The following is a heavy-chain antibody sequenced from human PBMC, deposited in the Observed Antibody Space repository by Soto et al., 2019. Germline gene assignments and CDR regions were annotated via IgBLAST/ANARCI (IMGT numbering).Heavy chain of an antibody. CDR2: INPNSGGT. J-gene: IGHJ6*02. CDR1: GYTFTGYY. CDR3: ARVWVDTAMVSEDYYGMDV. Sequence: ASVKVSCKASGYTFTGYYMHWVRQAPGQGLEWMGWINPNSGGTNYAQKFQGRVTMTRDTSISTAYMELSRLRSDDTAVYYCARVWVDTAMVSEDYYGMDVWGQGTTVTVSS. D-gene: IGHD5-18*01. V-gene: IGHV1-2*02.